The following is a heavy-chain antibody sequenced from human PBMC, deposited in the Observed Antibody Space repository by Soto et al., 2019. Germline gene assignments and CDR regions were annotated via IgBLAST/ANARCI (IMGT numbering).Heavy chain of an antibody. Sequence: SSETLSLTCTVSGGSISGYYWSWIRQPPGKGLEWIGYIFYRGNTLYNPSLQSRVTISVDTSKNQFFLGLTSVTAADTAVYYCTRHAIIPKLQYGMDVWGQGASVTVS. CDR3: TRHAIIPKLQYGMDV. V-gene: IGHV4-59*01. J-gene: IGHJ6*02. D-gene: IGHD1-1*01. CDR1: GGSISGYY. CDR2: IFYRGNT.